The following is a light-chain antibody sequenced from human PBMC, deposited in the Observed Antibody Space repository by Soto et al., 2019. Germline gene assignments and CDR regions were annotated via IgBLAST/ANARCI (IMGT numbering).Light chain of an antibody. CDR3: QQYGSSTET. CDR2: GAS. J-gene: IGKJ1*01. Sequence: IVLTQSPGTLSLSPGERATLSCRASQSVSSSYLAWYQQKPGQAPRLLIYGASSRATGIPDRFSGSGSGTDGTLTISRLEKEDGAVYYCQQYGSSTETFGQGTKVDIK. CDR1: QSVSSSY. V-gene: IGKV3-20*01.